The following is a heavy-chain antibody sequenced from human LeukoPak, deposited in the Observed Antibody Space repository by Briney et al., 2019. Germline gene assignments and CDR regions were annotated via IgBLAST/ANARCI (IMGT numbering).Heavy chain of an antibody. Sequence: SETLSLTCAVYVGSFSCYYWSWIRQPPGKGLEWIGEINHSGSTNYNPSLKSRVTISVDTSKNQFSLMLGSVTAADTDVYCCARVFSGSGSSYKAAPFDYWGQGTLVTVSS. V-gene: IGHV4-34*01. CDR2: INHSGST. J-gene: IGHJ4*02. CDR1: VGSFSCYY. CDR3: ARVFSGSGSSYKAAPFDY. D-gene: IGHD3-10*01.